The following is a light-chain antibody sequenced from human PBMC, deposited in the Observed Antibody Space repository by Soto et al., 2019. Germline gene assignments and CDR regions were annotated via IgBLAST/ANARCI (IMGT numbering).Light chain of an antibody. J-gene: IGLJ3*02. CDR2: SYD. Sequence: QSVLTQPPSASGAPGQRVTISCSGSSSNIGFATVTWYQHLHGTAPTLLLFSYDKRLSGVPARFSGSTYGASASLAISGVQSEDEADYYCASWDDSQNSCVFGGGTKVTVL. V-gene: IGLV1-44*01. CDR3: ASWDDSQNSCV. CDR1: SSNIGFAT.